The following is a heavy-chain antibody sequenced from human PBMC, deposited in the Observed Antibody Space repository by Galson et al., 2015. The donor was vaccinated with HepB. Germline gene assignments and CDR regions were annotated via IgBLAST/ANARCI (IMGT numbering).Heavy chain of an antibody. CDR3: AREGRIPVTIFDY. Sequence: SLRLSCAASGFTFGGYGMHWVRQAPGKGLEWVGVIWYDGSNQHYADSVKGRFTISRDNSKNILYLPMNSLRAEDTAVYYCAREGRIPVTIFDYWGQGSLVTVSS. J-gene: IGHJ4*02. CDR2: IWYDGSNQ. V-gene: IGHV3-33*01. CDR1: GFTFGGYG. D-gene: IGHD4-17*01.